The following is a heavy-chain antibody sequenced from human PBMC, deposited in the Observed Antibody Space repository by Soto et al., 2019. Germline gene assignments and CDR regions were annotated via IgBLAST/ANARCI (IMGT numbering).Heavy chain of an antibody. CDR1: GGSFSGYY. J-gene: IGHJ4*02. CDR2: MNRSGDI. Sequence: SETLSLTCDVSGGSFSGYYWTWIRQPPGMGLEWIGEMNRSGDIKYNPSLVSRVTISADTSTNQFSLKLTSVTAADTAVYFCARWASYWGQGALVTVSS. CDR3: ARWASY. V-gene: IGHV4-34*01.